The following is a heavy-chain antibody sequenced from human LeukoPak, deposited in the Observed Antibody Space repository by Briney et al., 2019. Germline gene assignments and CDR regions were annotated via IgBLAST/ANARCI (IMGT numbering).Heavy chain of an antibody. J-gene: IGHJ3*02. CDR1: GFTFSSYE. V-gene: IGHV3-48*03. D-gene: IGHD3-10*01. Sequence: GGSLRLSCAASGFTFSSYEMNRVRQAPGKGLEWVSYISSSGSTIYYADSVKGRFTISRDNAKNSLYLQMNSLRAEDTAVYYCARDFGDDAFDIWGQGTMVTVSS. CDR3: ARDFGDDAFDI. CDR2: ISSSGSTI.